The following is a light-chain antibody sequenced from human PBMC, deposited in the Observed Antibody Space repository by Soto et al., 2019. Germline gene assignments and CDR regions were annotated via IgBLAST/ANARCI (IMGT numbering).Light chain of an antibody. V-gene: IGLV1-51*02. CDR1: SSNIGNNY. J-gene: IGLJ3*02. CDR2: ENS. Sequence: QSVLTQPPSVSAAPGQKVTNSCSGSSSNIGNNYVSWYQHLPGTAPKLLIFENSNRPSGIPDRFSASKSGASATLGITGLQPGDEADYYCGTWDDSLSSGVFGGGTKLTVL. CDR3: GTWDDSLSSGV.